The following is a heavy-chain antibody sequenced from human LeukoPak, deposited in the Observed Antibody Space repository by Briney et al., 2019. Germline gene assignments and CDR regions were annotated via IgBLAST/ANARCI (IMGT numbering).Heavy chain of an antibody. CDR3: AKWGSYYYDSSGYFSY. CDR1: GFTFTKYA. V-gene: IGHV3-23*01. CDR2: ISGSGGST. Sequence: WGSLRLSCAASGFTFTKYAMNWVRQAPGKGLEWVSGISGSGGSTYYADSVKGRFTISRDNSKNTLSLQMKSLRAEDTAVYYCAKWGSYYYDSSGYFSYWGQGTLVTVSS. J-gene: IGHJ4*02. D-gene: IGHD3-22*01.